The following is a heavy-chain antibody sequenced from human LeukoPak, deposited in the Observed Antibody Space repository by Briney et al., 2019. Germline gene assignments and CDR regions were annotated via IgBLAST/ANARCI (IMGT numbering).Heavy chain of an antibody. D-gene: IGHD3-22*01. J-gene: IGHJ4*02. V-gene: IGHV1-18*01. CDR2: ISAYNGNT. Sequence: ASVKVSCKASGDTFTSNGISWVRQAPGQGLEWMEWISAYNGNTNYAQKLQGRVTMTTDTSTSTAYMELRSLRSDDTAVYYCAREAYDSSGYYDLDYWGQGTLVTVSS. CDR3: AREAYDSSGYYDLDY. CDR1: GDTFTSNG.